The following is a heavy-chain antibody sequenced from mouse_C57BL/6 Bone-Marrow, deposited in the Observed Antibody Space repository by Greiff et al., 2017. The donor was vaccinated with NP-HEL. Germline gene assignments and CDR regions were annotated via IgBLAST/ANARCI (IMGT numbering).Heavy chain of an antibody. CDR1: GYAFTNYL. J-gene: IGHJ4*01. V-gene: IGHV1-54*01. CDR2: INPGSGGT. CDR3: ARSPFFYYYAMDY. Sequence: QVQLQQSGAELVRPGTSVKVSCKASGYAFTNYLIEWVKQRPGQGLEWIGVINPGSGGTNYNEKFKGKATLTADKSSSTACMQLSSLTSEDSAVYFCARSPFFYYYAMDYWGQGTSVTVSS.